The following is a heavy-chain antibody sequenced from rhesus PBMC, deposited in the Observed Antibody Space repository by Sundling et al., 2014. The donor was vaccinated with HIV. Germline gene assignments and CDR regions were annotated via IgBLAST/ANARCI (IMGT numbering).Heavy chain of an antibody. Sequence: EVQLVESGGGLVKPGGSLRLSCVVSGFTFSSYVMHWVRQAPGKGLEWVSVISESGGTTFNADSVKGRFTISRDNAKNSLFLQMNSLRAEDTAVYYCIRDCSGDWSIYYYGLDSWGQGVVVTVSS. CDR3: IRDCSGDWSIYYYGLDS. CDR1: GFTFSSYV. CDR2: ISESGGTT. J-gene: IGHJ6*01. D-gene: IGHD3-3*01. V-gene: IGHV3-100*01.